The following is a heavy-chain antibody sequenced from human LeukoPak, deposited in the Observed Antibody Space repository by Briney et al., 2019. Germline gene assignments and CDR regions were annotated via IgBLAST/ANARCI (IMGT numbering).Heavy chain of an antibody. J-gene: IGHJ4*02. CDR2: IYYSGST. CDR1: GGSISSSSYY. Sequence: SETLSLTCTVSGGSISSSSYYWGWIRQPPGKGLEWIGSIYYSGSTYYNPSLKSRVTISVDTSKNQFSLKLRSVTAADTAVYYCAREAQIRKPRQGVYFDYWGQGTLVTVSS. D-gene: IGHD1-14*01. CDR3: AREAQIRKPRQGVYFDY. V-gene: IGHV4-39*07.